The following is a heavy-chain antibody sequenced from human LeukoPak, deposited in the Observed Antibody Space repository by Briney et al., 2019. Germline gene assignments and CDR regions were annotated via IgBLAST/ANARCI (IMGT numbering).Heavy chain of an antibody. CDR2: IYYSGST. Sequence: SETLSLTCTVSGGSISSYYWSWIRQSPGKGLEWIGYIYYSGSTNYNPSLKSRVTISVDTSKNQFSLKLSSVTAADTAVYYCARDDSSSYKGRWFDPWGQGTLVTVSS. CDR3: ARDDSSSYKGRWFDP. V-gene: IGHV4-59*01. J-gene: IGHJ5*02. CDR1: GGSISSYY. D-gene: IGHD6-13*01.